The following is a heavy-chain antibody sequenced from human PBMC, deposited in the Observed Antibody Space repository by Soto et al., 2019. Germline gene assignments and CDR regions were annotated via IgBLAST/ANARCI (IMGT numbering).Heavy chain of an antibody. D-gene: IGHD3-10*01. CDR3: ARDRTLWFGELSYFDY. Sequence: GGSLRLSCAASGFTFSSYWMSWVRQAPGKGLEWVANIKQDGSEKYYVDSVKGRFTISRDNAKDSLYLQMNSLRAEDTAVYYCARDRTLWFGELSYFDYWGQGTLVTVSS. V-gene: IGHV3-7*05. CDR1: GFTFSSYW. J-gene: IGHJ4*02. CDR2: IKQDGSEK.